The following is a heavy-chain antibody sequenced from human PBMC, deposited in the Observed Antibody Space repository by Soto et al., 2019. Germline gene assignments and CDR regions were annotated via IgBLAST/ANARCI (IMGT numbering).Heavy chain of an antibody. CDR2: ISSSSSYI. J-gene: IGHJ6*02. CDR1: GFTFSSYS. V-gene: IGHV3-21*01. D-gene: IGHD6-19*01. Sequence: GGSLRLSCAASGFTFSSYSMNWVRQAPGKGLEWVSSISSSSSYIYYADSGKGGFTISRDNAKNSLYLQMNSLRAEDTAVYYCARDWVRGGDSGWYLPYYYYYYGMDVWGQGTTVTVSS. CDR3: ARDWVRGGDSGWYLPYYYYYYGMDV.